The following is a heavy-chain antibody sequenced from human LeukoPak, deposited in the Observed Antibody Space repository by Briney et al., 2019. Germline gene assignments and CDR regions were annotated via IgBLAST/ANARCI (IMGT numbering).Heavy chain of an antibody. CDR1: GGSISSGGYY. D-gene: IGHD6-6*01. CDR2: IYHSGST. V-gene: IGHV4-30-2*01. CDR3: AREGVSSIAAN. Sequence: SQTLSLTCTVSGGSISSGGYYWSWIRQPPGKGLEWIGYIYHSGSTYYNPSLKSRVTISVDRSKNQFSLKLSSVTAADTAVYYCAREGVSSIAANWGQGTLVTVSS. J-gene: IGHJ4*02.